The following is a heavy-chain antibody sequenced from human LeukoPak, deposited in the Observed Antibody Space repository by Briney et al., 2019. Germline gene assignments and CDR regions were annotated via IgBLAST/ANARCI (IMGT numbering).Heavy chain of an antibody. CDR3: ARVGTAMVKWYFDY. CDR1: GGSISSYY. Sequence: SETLSLTCTVSGGSISSYYWSWIRQPPGKGLEWIGYIYYSGSTNYNPSLKSRVTISVDTSKNQFSLKLSSVTAADTAVYYCARVGTAMVKWYFDYWGQGTLVTVSS. D-gene: IGHD5-18*01. J-gene: IGHJ4*02. CDR2: IYYSGST. V-gene: IGHV4-59*01.